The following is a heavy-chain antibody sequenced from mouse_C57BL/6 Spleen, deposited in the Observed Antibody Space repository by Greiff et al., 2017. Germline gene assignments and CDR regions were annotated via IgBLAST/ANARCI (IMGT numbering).Heavy chain of an antibody. CDR2: IDPENGDT. J-gene: IGHJ4*01. CDR3: ARGLLGAMDY. D-gene: IGHD2-3*01. V-gene: IGHV14-4*01. Sequence: EVQLQQSGAELVRPGASVKLSCTASGFNIKDDYMHWVKQRPEQGLAWIGWIDPENGDTEYASKFQGKATITADTSSNTAYLQLSSLTSEDTAIYYCARGLLGAMDYWGQGTSVTVSS. CDR1: GFNIKDDY.